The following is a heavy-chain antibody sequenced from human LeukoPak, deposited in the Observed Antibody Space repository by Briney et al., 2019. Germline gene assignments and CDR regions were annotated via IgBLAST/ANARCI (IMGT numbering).Heavy chain of an antibody. CDR2: ISSGSGII. J-gene: IGHJ3*02. Sequence: GGSLRLSCAASAFPFSTYSMNWVRQAPGKGLEGVSSISSGSGIILYAASVKGRFTISRDNAENSLYLQMNSLRAEDTAVYFCARGGTGATRDDTFDIWGQGAMVTVSS. V-gene: IGHV3-21*01. D-gene: IGHD1-7*01. CDR3: ARGGTGATRDDTFDI. CDR1: AFPFSTYS.